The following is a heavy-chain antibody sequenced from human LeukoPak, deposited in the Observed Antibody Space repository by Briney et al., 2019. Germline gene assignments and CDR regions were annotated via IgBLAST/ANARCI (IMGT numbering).Heavy chain of an antibody. Sequence: GGSLRLSCAASGSTVSNNYMTWVRQAPGKGLEWVSVIYSGGSTFCADSVKGRFTISRDNSRNTLYLQMNSLRAEDTAIYYCARGHEALGYWGQGTLVTVSS. CDR1: GSTVSNNY. V-gene: IGHV3-53*01. J-gene: IGHJ4*02. CDR2: IYSGGST. D-gene: IGHD3-10*01. CDR3: ARGHEALGY.